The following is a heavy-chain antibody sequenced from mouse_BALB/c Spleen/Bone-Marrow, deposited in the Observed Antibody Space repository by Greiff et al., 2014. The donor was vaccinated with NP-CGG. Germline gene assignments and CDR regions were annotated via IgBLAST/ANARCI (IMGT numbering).Heavy chain of an antibody. CDR2: IDPYDSET. D-gene: IGHD1-1*01. CDR3: ARWGTTVVGYFDV. CDR1: GYTFTNYW. Sequence: QVQLQQSGAELVRPGASVKLSCKASGYTFTNYWMNWVKQRPEQGLEWIGRIDPYDSETHSNQKFKDKAILTVDKSSSTAYMQLSSLTSEDSAVYYYARWGTTVVGYFDVWGAGTPVTVSS. J-gene: IGHJ1*02. V-gene: IGHV1-52*01.